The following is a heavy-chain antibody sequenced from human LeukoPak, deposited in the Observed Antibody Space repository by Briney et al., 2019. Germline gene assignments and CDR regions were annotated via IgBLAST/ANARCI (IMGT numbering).Heavy chain of an antibody. D-gene: IGHD3-10*01. J-gene: IGHJ6*03. CDR3: AREGYGSGSYYYYYYMDV. CDR2: INPSGGST. CDR1: GYTFTGYY. Sequence: ASVKVSCTASGYTFTGYYIHWVRQAPGQGLEWMGIINPSGGSTSYAQKFQGRVTMTRDMSTSTVYMELSSLRSEDTAVYYCAREGYGSGSYYYYYYMDVWGKGTTVTVSS. V-gene: IGHV1-46*01.